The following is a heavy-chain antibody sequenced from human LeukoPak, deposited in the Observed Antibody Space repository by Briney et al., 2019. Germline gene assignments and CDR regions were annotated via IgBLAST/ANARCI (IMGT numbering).Heavy chain of an antibody. V-gene: IGHV3-66*04. CDR1: GFTVSSNY. CDR2: IYSGGST. D-gene: IGHD6-19*01. J-gene: IGHJ6*03. Sequence: GGSLRLSCAASGFTVSSNYMSWVRQAPGKGLEWVSVIYSGGSTYYADSVKGRFTISRDNAKNSLYLQMNSLRAEDTAVYYCARQYSSGWFDYMDVWGKGTTVTISS. CDR3: ARQYSSGWFDYMDV.